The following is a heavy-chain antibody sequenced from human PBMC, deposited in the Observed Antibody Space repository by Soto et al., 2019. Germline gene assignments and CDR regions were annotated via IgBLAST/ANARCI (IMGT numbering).Heavy chain of an antibody. CDR2: ISGYNGNT. CDR3: XXXXXXXXXXXDY. J-gene: IGHJ4*02. CDR1: GYIFSSYG. V-gene: IGHV1-18*01. Sequence: QVQVVQSGAEVKKPGASVKVSCKASGYIFSSYGITWVRQAPGQGLEWMGWISGYNGNTKYAQKFQGRVTMTTDTXXXXXXXXXXXXXXXXXXXXXXXXXXXXXXXXXDYWGQGTLVTVSS.